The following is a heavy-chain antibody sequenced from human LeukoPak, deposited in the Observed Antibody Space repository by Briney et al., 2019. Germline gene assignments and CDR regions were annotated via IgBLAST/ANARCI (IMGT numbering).Heavy chain of an antibody. CDR3: ARCGYCSSTSRFYGMDV. CDR1: GVTFPKYW. CDR2: IKEDGMDK. D-gene: IGHD2-2*01. J-gene: IGHJ6*02. Sequence: PGGSLRLSCAASGVTFPKYWMTWVRQAPGKGLEWVASIKEDGMDKYYVDSVKGRFTISRDNAKNSLYLQMNSLRDEDTAVYYCARCGYCSSTSRFYGMDVWGQGTTVTVSS. V-gene: IGHV3-7*01.